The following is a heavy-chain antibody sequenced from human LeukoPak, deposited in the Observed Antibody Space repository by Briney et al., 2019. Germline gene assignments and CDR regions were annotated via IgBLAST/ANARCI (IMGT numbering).Heavy chain of an antibody. J-gene: IGHJ4*02. CDR3: VRDPKFYGDNDY. D-gene: IGHD4-17*01. CDR2: ISSNGGST. CDR1: GFSFSSHA. Sequence: PGGSLRLSCGASGFSFSSHAMSWVRQAPRMGLEWVSTISSNGGSTYYADSVKGRFTISRDSSNYTLYLQMNSLTAEDTAVYYCVRDPKFYGDNDYWGQGTLVTVSS. V-gene: IGHV3-23*01.